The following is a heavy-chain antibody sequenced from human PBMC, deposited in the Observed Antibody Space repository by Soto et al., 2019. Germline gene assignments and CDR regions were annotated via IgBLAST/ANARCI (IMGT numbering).Heavy chain of an antibody. V-gene: IGHV1-69*01. Sequence: VKLSCTASAGPFTSDASIWVRQSPGQGLEWMGWIIPIFGTANYAQKFQCRVTITADESTSTAYMELSSLRSEDTAVYYCARERTGTGAFDIWGQGTMVTVSS. J-gene: IGHJ3*02. CDR1: AGPFTSDA. D-gene: IGHD3-9*01. CDR2: IIPIFGTA. CDR3: ARERTGTGAFDI.